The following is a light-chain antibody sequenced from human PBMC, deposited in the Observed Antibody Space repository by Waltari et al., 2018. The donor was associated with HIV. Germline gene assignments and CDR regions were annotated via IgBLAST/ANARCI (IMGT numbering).Light chain of an antibody. CDR1: QDIDYH. CDR3: QKYDSAPLT. V-gene: IGKV1-27*01. Sequence: DIQMTQSPSSLSASVGDTVTITCRASQDIDYHLAWYQQKPGKLPSLLIYAASTLQSGFASRFSGRGSGRDFSLTISSLQPEDVATYYCQKYDSAPLTFGGGTQVEIK. J-gene: IGKJ4*01. CDR2: AAS.